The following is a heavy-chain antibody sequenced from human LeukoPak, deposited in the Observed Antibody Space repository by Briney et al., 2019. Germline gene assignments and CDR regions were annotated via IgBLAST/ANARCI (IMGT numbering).Heavy chain of an antibody. V-gene: IGHV1-69*13. D-gene: IGHD4-17*01. J-gene: IGHJ4*02. Sequence: SVKVSCKASGGPFTSYAISWVRQAPGQGLEWMGGIIPIFGTANYAQTFQGRVTITADESTNTAYMELSSLRSEDTAVYYCARSIGTTVTSPPDYWGQGTLVTVSS. CDR3: ARSIGTTVTSPPDY. CDR2: IIPIFGTA. CDR1: GGPFTSYA.